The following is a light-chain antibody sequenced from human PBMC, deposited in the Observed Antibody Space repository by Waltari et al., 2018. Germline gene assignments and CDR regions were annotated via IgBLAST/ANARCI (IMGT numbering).Light chain of an antibody. CDR3: QQRSDRPYT. Sequence: EIVLTQSPATLSLSPGERATLSCRASQSVSNYLAWDQQKVGQAPRLLVYDASNRATDSPARLSGSGSGTDFTLTTSSLEPQYSAVYYCQQRSDRPYTLGQGTKLEIK. CDR1: QSVSNY. CDR2: DAS. V-gene: IGKV3-11*01. J-gene: IGKJ2*01.